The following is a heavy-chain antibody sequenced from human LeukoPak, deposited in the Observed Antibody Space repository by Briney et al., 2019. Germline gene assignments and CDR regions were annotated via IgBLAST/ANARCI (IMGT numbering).Heavy chain of an antibody. D-gene: IGHD3-22*01. CDR3: AKGHDTYYYDSSGYLDAFDI. V-gene: IGHV3-74*01. CDR1: GFTFRTYW. CDR2: INTDGTTT. Sequence: PGGSLRLSCAASGFTFRTYWMHWVRQAPGKGLVWVSGINTDGTTTRYADSVKGRFSISRDNSKNTLYLQMNSLRAEDTAVYYCAKGHDTYYYDSSGYLDAFDIWGQGTMVTVSS. J-gene: IGHJ3*02.